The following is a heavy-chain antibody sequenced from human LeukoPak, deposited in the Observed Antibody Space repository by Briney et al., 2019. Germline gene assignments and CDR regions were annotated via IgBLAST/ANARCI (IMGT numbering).Heavy chain of an antibody. CDR3: ARGGSGSYYRAHQFDY. D-gene: IGHD3-10*01. CDR2: IIPILGIA. J-gene: IGHJ4*02. V-gene: IGHV1-69*04. Sequence: GASVKVSCKASGGTFSSYAISWVRQAPGQGLEWMGRIIPILGIANYAQKFQGRVTITTDESTSTAYMELSSLRSEDTAVYYCARGGSGSYYRAHQFDYWGQGTLVTVSS. CDR1: GGTFSSYA.